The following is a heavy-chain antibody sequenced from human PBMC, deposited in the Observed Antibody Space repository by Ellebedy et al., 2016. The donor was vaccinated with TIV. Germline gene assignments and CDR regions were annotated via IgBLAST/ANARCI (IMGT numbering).Heavy chain of an antibody. CDR3: ARDRDDPNPGDAFDV. CDR2: IGSTSTPI. J-gene: IGHJ3*01. Sequence: GGSLRLSXAASGFTFTPYSMKWVRQAPGKGLEWISYIGSTSTPIYYADSVKGRFTISRDNAKNSVYLQMNSLRDEDTAIYYCARDRDDPNPGDAFDVWGQGAMVTVSS. V-gene: IGHV3-48*02. CDR1: GFTFTPYS.